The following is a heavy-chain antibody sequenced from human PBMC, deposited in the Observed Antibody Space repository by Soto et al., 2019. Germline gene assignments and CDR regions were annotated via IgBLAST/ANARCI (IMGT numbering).Heavy chain of an antibody. CDR1: GFTFSSYA. V-gene: IGHV3-23*01. Sequence: GGSLRLSCAASGFTFSSYAMSWVRQAPGKGLEWVSAISGSGGSTYYADSVKGRFTISRDNSKNTLYLQMNSLRAEDTAVYYCAKDLNSGSFGPSYYYYGMDVWGQGTTVTVSS. D-gene: IGHD1-26*01. CDR2: ISGSGGST. CDR3: AKDLNSGSFGPSYYYYGMDV. J-gene: IGHJ6*02.